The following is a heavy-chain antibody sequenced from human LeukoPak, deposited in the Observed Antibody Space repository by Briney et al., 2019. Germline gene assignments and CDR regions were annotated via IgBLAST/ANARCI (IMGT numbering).Heavy chain of an antibody. D-gene: IGHD6-13*01. J-gene: IGHJ4*02. CDR3: ARDRRAAAGTVDY. CDR1: GFTVNNNY. V-gene: IGHV3-53*01. Sequence: GGSLRLSCAVFGFTVNNNYMSWVRQAPGKGLEWVSVIYIGGGTYYAASVKGRFSISRDTSRNTLYLQMNSLRVDDTAVYYCARDRRAAAGTVDYWGRGTLVTVSS. CDR2: IYIGGGT.